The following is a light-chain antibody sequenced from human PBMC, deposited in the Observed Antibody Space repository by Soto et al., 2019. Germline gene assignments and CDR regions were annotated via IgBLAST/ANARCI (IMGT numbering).Light chain of an antibody. CDR3: QQRSNWPRP. V-gene: IGKV3-11*01. CDR2: DAS. CDR1: QSVSSY. Sequence: EIVLTQSPATLYLSPGERATLSCRASQSVSSYLAWYQQKPGQAPRLLIYDASNSATGIPARFSGSGSGTDFTLTSSSLEPEDLAVYYCQQRSNWPRPFGPGNKVDIK. J-gene: IGKJ3*01.